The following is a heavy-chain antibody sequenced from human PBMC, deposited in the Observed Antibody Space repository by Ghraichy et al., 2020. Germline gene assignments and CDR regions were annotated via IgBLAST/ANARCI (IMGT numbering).Heavy chain of an antibody. J-gene: IGHJ4*02. CDR2: TNYRSKWYS. V-gene: IGHV6-1*01. D-gene: IGHD4-17*01. CDR1: GDSVSSNSAA. Sequence: SQTLSLTCAISGDSVSSNSAAWSWIRQSPSRGLEWLGRTNYRSKWYSDYALSVKSRITITPDTSKNQFSLHLDSVTPADTAVYYCAREGGYYGDYFDYWGQGILVTVSS. CDR3: AREGGYYGDYFDY.